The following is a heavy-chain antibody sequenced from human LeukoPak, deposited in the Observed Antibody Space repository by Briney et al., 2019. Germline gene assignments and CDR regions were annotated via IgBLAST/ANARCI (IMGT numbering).Heavy chain of an antibody. J-gene: IGHJ3*02. CDR3: ARDRPPDYGGNSGAFDI. CDR1: GGTFSSYA. V-gene: IGHV1-18*01. Sequence: ASVKVSCKASGGTFSSYAISWVRQAPGQGLEWMGWISAYNGNTNYAQKLQDRVTMTTDTSTSTAYMELRSLRSDDTAVYYCARDRPPDYGGNSGAFDIWGQGTMVTVSS. D-gene: IGHD4-23*01. CDR2: ISAYNGNT.